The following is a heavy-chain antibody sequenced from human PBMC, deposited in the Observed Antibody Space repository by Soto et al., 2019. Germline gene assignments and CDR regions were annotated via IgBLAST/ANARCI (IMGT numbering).Heavy chain of an antibody. CDR3: ARRRVYCSGRRCYSFDY. Sequence: SLKVSCKASGGTFSSYAFSWVRQAPGQGLEWMGGIIPIFGTINYAQRFQGRVAITADESTSTAYMELGRLRSEYTAVYYCARRRVYCSGRRCYSFDYWREGNLFTVPS. CDR1: GGTFSSYA. D-gene: IGHD2-15*01. V-gene: IGHV1-69*13. CDR2: IIPIFGTI. J-gene: IGHJ4*02.